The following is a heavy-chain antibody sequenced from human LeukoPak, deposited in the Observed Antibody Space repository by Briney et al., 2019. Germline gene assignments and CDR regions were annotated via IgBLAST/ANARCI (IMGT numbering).Heavy chain of an antibody. CDR2: VSYDGSNK. Sequence: GGSLRLSCAASGFTFSSYGMHWVRQAPGKGLEWVAFVSYDGSNKYYADSVRGRFTISKGNSKNTLYLQMNSLRAEDTAVYYCAKDVRHCSSASCPLDYWDQGTLVTVSS. J-gene: IGHJ4*02. CDR3: AKDVRHCSSASCPLDY. V-gene: IGHV3-30*18. CDR1: GFTFSSYG. D-gene: IGHD2-2*01.